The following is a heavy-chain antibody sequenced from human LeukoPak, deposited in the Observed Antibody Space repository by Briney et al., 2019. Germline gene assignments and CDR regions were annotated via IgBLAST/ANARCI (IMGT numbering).Heavy chain of an antibody. V-gene: IGHV3-30*02. CDR1: GFTFSTYG. Sequence: PGGSLRLSCAASGFTFSTYGIHWVRQAPGKGLEWVAFTRYDGTNKWYANSVKGRFTISRDNSKNMLYLQMNSLRAEDTAVYHCAKDRDYGDYPSAYYYYMDVWGKGTTVTVSS. CDR3: AKDRDYGDYPSAYYYYMDV. J-gene: IGHJ6*03. D-gene: IGHD4-17*01. CDR2: TRYDGTNK.